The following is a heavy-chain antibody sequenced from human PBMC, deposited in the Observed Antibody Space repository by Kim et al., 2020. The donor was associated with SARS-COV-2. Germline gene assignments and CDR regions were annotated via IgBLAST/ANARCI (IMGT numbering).Heavy chain of an antibody. Sequence: GGSLRLSCAASGFTLSSYWMHWVRQAPGKGLVWVSRISGDGSGTNYADSVRGRFTISRDNAKNTVFLQMNSLRVEDTGVYYCARDPYISGDYWGQGTLVTVSS. CDR1: GFTLSSYW. CDR3: ARDPYISGDY. D-gene: IGHD1-26*01. J-gene: IGHJ4*02. CDR2: ISGDGSGT. V-gene: IGHV3-74*01.